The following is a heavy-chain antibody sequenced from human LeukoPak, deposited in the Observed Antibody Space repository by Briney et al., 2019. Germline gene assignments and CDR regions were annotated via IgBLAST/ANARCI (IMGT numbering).Heavy chain of an antibody. J-gene: IGHJ4*02. CDR2: IIPILGIA. CDR3: ARDSGYSYGYPYYFDY. V-gene: IGHV1-69*04. D-gene: IGHD5-18*01. Sequence: SVKVSCKASGGTFSSYAISWVRQAPGQGLEWMGRIIPILGIANYAQKFQSRVTITADKSTSTAYMELSSLRSEDTAVYYCARDSGYSYGYPYYFDYWGQGTLVTVSS. CDR1: GGTFSSYA.